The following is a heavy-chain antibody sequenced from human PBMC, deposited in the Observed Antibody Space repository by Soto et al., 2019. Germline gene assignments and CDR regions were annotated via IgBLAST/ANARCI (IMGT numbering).Heavy chain of an antibody. Sequence: ASVKVSCKASGYTFTSYGISWVRQAPGQGLEWMGWISAYNGNTNYAQKLQGRVTMTTDTSTSKAYMELRSLRSDDTAVYYCARDSKDIVVVPAAIAEHRSLAWFDPWGQGTLVTVSS. V-gene: IGHV1-18*01. CDR1: GYTFTSYG. CDR2: ISAYNGNT. CDR3: ARDSKDIVVVPAAIAEHRSLAWFDP. D-gene: IGHD2-2*01. J-gene: IGHJ5*02.